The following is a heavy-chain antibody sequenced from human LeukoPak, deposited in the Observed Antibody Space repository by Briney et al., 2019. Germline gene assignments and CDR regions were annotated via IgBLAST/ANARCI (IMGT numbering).Heavy chain of an antibody. V-gene: IGHV3-21*01. CDR2: ISSSSSYI. CDR1: GFTFSSYS. J-gene: IGHJ4*02. D-gene: IGHD3-10*01. Sequence: GGSLRLSCAASGFTFSSYSMNWVRQAPGKGLEWVSSISSSSSYIYYADSVKGRFTISRDNAKNSLYLQMSSLRAEDTAVYYCAASAYYYGSGSYPGFFDYFDYWGQGTLVTVSS. CDR3: AASAYYYGSGSYPGFFDYFDY.